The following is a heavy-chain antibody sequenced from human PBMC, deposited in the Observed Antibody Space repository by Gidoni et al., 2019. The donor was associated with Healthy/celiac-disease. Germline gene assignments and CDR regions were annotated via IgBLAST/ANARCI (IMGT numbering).Heavy chain of an antibody. CDR3: ARGHDFWSGYYGY. CDR2: ISSSSSTI. CDR1: GFTFSSYS. J-gene: IGHJ4*02. V-gene: IGHV3-48*02. Sequence: EVQLVESGGGLVQPGGSLRLACAASGFTFSSYSMNWVRHAPGKGLEWVSYISSSSSTIYYADSVKGRFTISRDNAKNSLYLQMNSLRDEDTAVYYCARGHDFWSGYYGYWGQGTLVTVSS. D-gene: IGHD3-3*01.